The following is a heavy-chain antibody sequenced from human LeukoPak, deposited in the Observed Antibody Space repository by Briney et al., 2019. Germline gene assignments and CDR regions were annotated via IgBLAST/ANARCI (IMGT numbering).Heavy chain of an antibody. CDR3: ARHQRVQWPIHGKIDY. Sequence: TPSETLSLIFTVSGDSISSSSYFWGWIRQPPGKGLEWIGSIYYTGITHYNPSLKSRVTISVDTSKNQFSLRLSSVTATDTAVYYCARHQRVQWPIHGKIDYWGQGTLVTVSS. J-gene: IGHJ4*02. D-gene: IGHD6-19*01. CDR1: GDSISSSSYF. V-gene: IGHV4-39*01. CDR2: IYYTGIT.